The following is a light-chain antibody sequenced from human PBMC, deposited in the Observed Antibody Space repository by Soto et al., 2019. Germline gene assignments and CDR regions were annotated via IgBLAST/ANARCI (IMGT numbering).Light chain of an antibody. Sequence: DIQMTQSPSSLSASVGDRVTITCRASQSISNFLSWYQQKPGKAPKLLIYAASSLQSGVPSRFSGSGSGTDFTLTISRLEPEDFAVYYCQQYGSSPRRTFGQGTKVEIK. V-gene: IGKV1-39*01. CDR1: QSISNF. CDR3: QQYGSSPRRT. J-gene: IGKJ1*01. CDR2: AAS.